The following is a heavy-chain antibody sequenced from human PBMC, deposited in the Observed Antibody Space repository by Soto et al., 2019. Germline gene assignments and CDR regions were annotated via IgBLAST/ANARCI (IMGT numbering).Heavy chain of an antibody. CDR3: ARLPLKPYSSSWYPSPPYYYYMDV. J-gene: IGHJ6*03. V-gene: IGHV4-59*08. Sequence: ASETLSLTCTVSGGSISSYYWSWIRQPPGKGLEWIGYIYYSGSTNYNPSLKSRVTISVDTSKNQFSLKLSSVTAADTAVYYCARLPLKPYSSSWYPSPPYYYYMDVCAKGTTVTVSS. D-gene: IGHD6-13*01. CDR1: GGSISSYY. CDR2: IYYSGST.